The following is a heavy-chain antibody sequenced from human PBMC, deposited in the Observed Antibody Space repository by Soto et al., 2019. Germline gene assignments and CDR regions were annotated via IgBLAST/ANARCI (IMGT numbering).Heavy chain of an antibody. CDR1: GFTFSSYG. CDR2: IWYDGSNK. CDR3: ASTYSSSWYRQEDYYYGMDV. J-gene: IGHJ6*02. V-gene: IGHV3-33*01. D-gene: IGHD6-13*01. Sequence: GGSLRLSCAASGFTFSSYGMHWVRQAPGKGLEWVAVIWYDGSNKYYADSVKGRFTISRDNSKNTLYLQMNSLRAEDTAVYYCASTYSSSWYRQEDYYYGMDVWGQGTTVTVSS.